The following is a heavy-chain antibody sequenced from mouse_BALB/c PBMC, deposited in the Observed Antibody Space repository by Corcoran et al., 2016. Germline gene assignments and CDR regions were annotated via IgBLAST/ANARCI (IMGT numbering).Heavy chain of an antibody. CDR3: ANWDWYFDV. CDR1: GFNIKDTY. J-gene: IGHJ1*01. D-gene: IGHD4-1*01. CDR2: MDPANGNT. V-gene: IGHV14-3*02. Sequence: EVQLQQSGAELVKPGASVKLSCTASGFNIKDTYMHWVKQRPEQGREWIGRMDPANGNTKYDPKFQGKATITADTSSNTASRQLSSLTSEDTAVYYCANWDWYFDVLGAGTTVTVSS.